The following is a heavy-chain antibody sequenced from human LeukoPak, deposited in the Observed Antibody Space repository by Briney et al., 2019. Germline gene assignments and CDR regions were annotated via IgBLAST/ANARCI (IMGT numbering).Heavy chain of an antibody. V-gene: IGHV4-4*07. CDR3: AREAPISDSGNYYKSLGY. D-gene: IGHD3-10*01. CDR1: GGSISSYY. CDR2: IYTSGST. Sequence: SETLSLTCTVSGGSISSYYWSWIRQPAGKGLEWIGRIYTSGSTNYNPSLKSRVTISVDTSKNQISLKLRSVTAADTAVYYCAREAPISDSGNYYKSLGYWGQGTLVTVSS. J-gene: IGHJ4*02.